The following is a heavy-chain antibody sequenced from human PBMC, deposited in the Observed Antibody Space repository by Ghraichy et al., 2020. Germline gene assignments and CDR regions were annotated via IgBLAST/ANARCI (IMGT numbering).Heavy chain of an antibody. J-gene: IGHJ4*02. CDR3: AKDEYYYGSGTSGY. Sequence: GGSLRLSCAASGFTFSSYAMSRVRQAPGKGLEWVSGIGGSGGSTYYADSVKGRFTISRDNSKNTLSLQMNSLRAEDTAVYYCAKDEYYYGSGTSGYWGQGTLVTVSS. CDR2: IGGSGGST. CDR1: GFTFSSYA. V-gene: IGHV3-23*01. D-gene: IGHD3-10*01.